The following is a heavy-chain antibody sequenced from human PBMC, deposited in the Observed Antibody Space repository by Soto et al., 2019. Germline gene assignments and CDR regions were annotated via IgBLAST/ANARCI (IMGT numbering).Heavy chain of an antibody. CDR3: AKGRSYYYYFWVDG. CDR2: IIDSGGST. Sequence: EVQLLESGGGLVQPGGSLRLSCAASGFTFSSCAMGWVRQAPGKGLEWVSDIIDSGGSTYYADSVKGRFTISRDNSKSTLYLQMNRLRAEDTALYDCAKGRSYYYYFWVDGWVQGTTVTVS. CDR1: GFTFSSCA. J-gene: IGHJ6*02. V-gene: IGHV3-23*01.